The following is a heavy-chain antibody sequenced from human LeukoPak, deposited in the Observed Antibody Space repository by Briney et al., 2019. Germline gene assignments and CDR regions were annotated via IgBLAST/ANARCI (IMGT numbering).Heavy chain of an antibody. CDR2: ISSGGAYT. J-gene: IGHJ4*02. V-gene: IGHV3-21*01. D-gene: IGHD5-12*01. CDR3: ARVTVATIY. CDR1: GFIFSSYG. Sequence: GGSLRLSCTGSGFIFSSYGLFWVRQAPGKGLEWVSAISSGGAYTYYADSVKGRFTISRDNALNSVSLQMNGLRAEDTAIYYCARVTVATIYWGQGTLVTVSS.